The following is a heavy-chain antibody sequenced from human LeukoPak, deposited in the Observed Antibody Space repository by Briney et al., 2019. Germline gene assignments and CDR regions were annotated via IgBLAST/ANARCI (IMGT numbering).Heavy chain of an antibody. CDR2: ISSSSSIT. CDR1: GFTFSSYS. D-gene: IGHD5-12*01. Sequence: PGGSLRLSCAASGFTFSSYSMNWVRQAPGKGLEWVSSISSSSSITYYADSVKGRFTISRDNAKNSLFLQMDSLRDEDTAVYYCARSGYSGYEFDHWGQGTRVTVSS. V-gene: IGHV3-48*02. J-gene: IGHJ4*02. CDR3: ARSGYSGYEFDH.